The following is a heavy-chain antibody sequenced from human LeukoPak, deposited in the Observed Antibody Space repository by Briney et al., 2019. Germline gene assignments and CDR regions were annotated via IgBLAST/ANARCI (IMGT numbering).Heavy chain of an antibody. CDR3: ARLRVTTGFDY. D-gene: IGHD2-21*02. V-gene: IGHV4-39*01. J-gene: IGHJ4*02. Sequence: PSETLSLTCTVSDGSITRSSYYWGWIRQTPGEGLDWIGSIYYTGIAYYNPSLQGRVTMSVDTSKNQFSLKLNSVTVADTAVYYCARLRVTTGFDYWDQGIPVTVS. CDR2: IYYTGIA. CDR1: DGSITRSSYY.